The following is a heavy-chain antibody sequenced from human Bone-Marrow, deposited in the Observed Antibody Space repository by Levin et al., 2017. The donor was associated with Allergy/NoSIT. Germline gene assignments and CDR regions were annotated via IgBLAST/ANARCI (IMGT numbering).Heavy chain of an antibody. CDR3: ATAGPTSGYADAFEI. CDR2: INPDGNDR. Sequence: GGSLRLSCAASGFTFSSFWMTWVRQAPGKGLEWVALINPDGNDRRYVDSVKGRFTISRDNAENSLYLQMNSLRVEDTAMYYCATAGPTSGYADAFEIWGQGTMVTVSS. V-gene: IGHV3-7*01. J-gene: IGHJ3*02. CDR1: GFTFSSFW. D-gene: IGHD3-22*01.